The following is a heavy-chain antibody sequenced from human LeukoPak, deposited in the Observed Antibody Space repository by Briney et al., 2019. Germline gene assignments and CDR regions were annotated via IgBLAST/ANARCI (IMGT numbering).Heavy chain of an antibody. Sequence: ASVKVSCKVSGYTLTELSMHWVRQAPGKGLEWMGGFDPEDGETIYAQKFQGRVTMTEDTSTDTAYMELSSLRSEDTAVYYCATGPSIFGVFDYWGQGTLATVSS. CDR3: ATGPSIFGVFDY. CDR2: FDPEDGET. D-gene: IGHD3-3*01. V-gene: IGHV1-24*01. J-gene: IGHJ4*02. CDR1: GYTLTELS.